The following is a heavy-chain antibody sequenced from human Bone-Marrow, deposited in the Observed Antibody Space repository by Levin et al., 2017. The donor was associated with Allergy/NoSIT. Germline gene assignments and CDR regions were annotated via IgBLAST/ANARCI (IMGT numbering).Heavy chain of an antibody. CDR3: ARGVYYYYYMDV. CDR1: GGTFNTNV. V-gene: IGHV1-69*13. Sequence: PMASVKVSCKTSGGTFNTNVFSWVRQAPGHGLEWMGGIIPILGTTYHAQKFQGRVTITADDSTSTVYMELSSLRSEDTAVYYCARGVYYYYYMDVWGKGTTVTVSS. J-gene: IGHJ6*03. CDR2: IIPILGTT.